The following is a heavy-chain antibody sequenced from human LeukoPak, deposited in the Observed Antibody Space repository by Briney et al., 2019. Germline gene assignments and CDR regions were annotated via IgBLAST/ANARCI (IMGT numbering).Heavy chain of an antibody. D-gene: IGHD5-18*01. J-gene: IGHJ4*02. CDR2: INHSGST. CDR1: GYSISSGYY. Sequence: SETLSLTCTVSGYSISSGYYWGWIRQPPGKGLEWIGEINHSGSTNYNPSLKSRVTISVDTSKNQFSLKLSSVTAADTAVYYCARYRGYSYVRLAGFDYWGQGTLVTVSS. V-gene: IGHV4-38-2*02. CDR3: ARYRGYSYVRLAGFDY.